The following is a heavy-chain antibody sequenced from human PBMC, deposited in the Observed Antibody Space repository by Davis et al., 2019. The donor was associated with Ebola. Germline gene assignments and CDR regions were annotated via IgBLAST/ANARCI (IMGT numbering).Heavy chain of an antibody. CDR1: GASINSNNW. CDR2: IRPGGNT. Sequence: PSETLSLTCAVTGASINSNNWWTWFRQSPEKGLGWLGQIRPGGNTNYNPSLQSRVTMSLDTSNNAFSLDVASVTAADTAVYYCARGYGAAWGQGTLVIVSS. J-gene: IGHJ4*02. CDR3: ARGYGAA. D-gene: IGHD5-18*01. V-gene: IGHV4-4*02.